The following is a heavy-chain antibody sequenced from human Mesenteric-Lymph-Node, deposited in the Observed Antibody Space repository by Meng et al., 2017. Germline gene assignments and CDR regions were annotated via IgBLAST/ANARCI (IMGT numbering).Heavy chain of an antibody. CDR3: ARDLYYYDSSGYSAFDY. V-gene: IGHV4-34*01. D-gene: IGHD3-22*01. CDR2: INHSGST. Sequence: SETLSLTCAVYGGSFSGYYWSWIRQPPGKGLEWIGEINHSGSTNYNPSLKSRVTISVDTSKNQFSLKLSSVTAADTAVYYCARDLYYYDSSGYSAFDYWGQGTLVTVSS. J-gene: IGHJ4*02. CDR1: GGSFSGYY.